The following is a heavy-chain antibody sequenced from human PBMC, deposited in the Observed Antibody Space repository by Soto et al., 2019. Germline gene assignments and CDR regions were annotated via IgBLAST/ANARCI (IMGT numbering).Heavy chain of an antibody. Sequence: SETLSLTCAVYGGSFSGYYWSWIRQPPGKGLEWIGEINHSGSTNYNPSLKSRVTISVDTSKNQFSLKLSSVTAADTAVYYCARGGRQWLVRGKSYYGMDVWGQGTTVTVSS. V-gene: IGHV4-34*01. CDR1: GGSFSGYY. J-gene: IGHJ6*02. CDR3: ARGGRQWLVRGKSYYGMDV. D-gene: IGHD6-19*01. CDR2: INHSGST.